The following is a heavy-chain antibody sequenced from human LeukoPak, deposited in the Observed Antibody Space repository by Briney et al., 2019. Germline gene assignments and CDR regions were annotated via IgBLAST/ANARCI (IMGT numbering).Heavy chain of an antibody. CDR3: XXXXXHSGMWFGELFFFDY. CDR2: ISSSSSYI. D-gene: IGHD3-10*01. Sequence: GGSLRLSCAASGFTFSSYSMNWVRQAPGKGLEWVSSISSSSSYIYYADSVKGRFTISRDNAKNSLYLQMNSLRAEDTAVYYXXXXXXHSGMWFGELFFFDYWGQGTLVTVSS. V-gene: IGHV3-21*01. J-gene: IGHJ4*02. CDR1: GFTFSSYS.